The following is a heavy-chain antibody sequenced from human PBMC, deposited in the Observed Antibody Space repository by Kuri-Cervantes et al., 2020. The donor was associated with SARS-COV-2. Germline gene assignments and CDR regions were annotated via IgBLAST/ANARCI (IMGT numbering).Heavy chain of an antibody. J-gene: IGHJ4*02. CDR1: GFTFSSYW. CDR3: VRDGDHWNFDY. CDR2: IKQDGSEK. V-gene: IGHV3-7*01. D-gene: IGHD1-1*01. Sequence: GGSLRLSCVASGFTFSSYWMSWVRQAPGKGLEWVAIIKQDGSEKYYVDSVKGRFTISRDNAKNSLYLQVHSLRAEDTAVYYCVRDGDHWNFDYWGQGTLVTVSS.